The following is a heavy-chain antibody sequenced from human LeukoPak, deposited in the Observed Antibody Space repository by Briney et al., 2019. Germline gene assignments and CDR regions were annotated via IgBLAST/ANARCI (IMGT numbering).Heavy chain of an antibody. CDR3: ARDPSGSFTNWFDP. CDR2: IYHSGST. V-gene: IGHV4-38-2*02. CDR1: GYSISSGYY. D-gene: IGHD3-10*01. J-gene: IGHJ5*02. Sequence: SETLCLTCAVSGYSISSGYYWGWIRQPPGKGLEWIGSIYHSGSTYYNPSLKSRVTISVDTSKNQFSLKLSSVTAADTAVYYCARDPSGSFTNWFDPWGQGTLVTVSS.